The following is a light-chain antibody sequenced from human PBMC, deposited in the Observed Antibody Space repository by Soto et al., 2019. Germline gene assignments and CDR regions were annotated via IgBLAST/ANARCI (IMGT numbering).Light chain of an antibody. CDR1: QSIATW. V-gene: IGKV1D-12*01. Sequence: DIQMTQSPSSVSASVGDRVTITCRASQSIATWLAWYQQKPGRAPKLLIYGTSSLQSGVPSRFSGSGSGTDFTLTISSLQPEVFATYYCLKAKSFPYTFGQGTKLEIK. CDR2: GTS. CDR3: LKAKSFPYT. J-gene: IGKJ2*01.